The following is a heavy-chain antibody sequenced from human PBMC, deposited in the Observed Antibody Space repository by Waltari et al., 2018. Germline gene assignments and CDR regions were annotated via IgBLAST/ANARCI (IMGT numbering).Heavy chain of an antibody. D-gene: IGHD6-13*01. J-gene: IGHJ4*02. CDR3: ARFGIAAAGHGDY. CDR1: A. CDR2: IIPIFGTA. Sequence: AISWVRQAPGQGLEWMGGIIPIFGTANYAQKFQGRVTITADKSTSTAYMELSSLRSEDTAVYYCARFGIAAAGHGDYWGQGTLVTVSS. V-gene: IGHV1-69*06.